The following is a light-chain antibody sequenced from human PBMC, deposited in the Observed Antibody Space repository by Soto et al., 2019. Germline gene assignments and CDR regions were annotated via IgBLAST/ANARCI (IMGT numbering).Light chain of an antibody. CDR1: QSVPKN. J-gene: IGKJ1*01. CDR2: GAF. CDR3: QQFNNRPPT. V-gene: IGKV3-15*01. Sequence: EIVLTHSPASLSLSLWDRATLSCRASQSVPKNLAWYQQRPGQAPRLLIYGAFTRATGIPARFRGSGSGTEFTLPISSLQSEDLAVYYCQQFNNRPPTSGQGPKV.